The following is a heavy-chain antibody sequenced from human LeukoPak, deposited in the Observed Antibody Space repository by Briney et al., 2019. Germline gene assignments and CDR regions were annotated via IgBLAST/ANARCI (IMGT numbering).Heavy chain of an antibody. Sequence: PSETLSLTCTVSGGSISSYYWSWIRQPPGKGLEWIGYIYYSGSTNYNPSLKSRVTISVDTSKNQFSLKLSSVTAADTAVYYCARVYSSGWYPYYYYMDVWGKGTTVTVSS. J-gene: IGHJ6*03. V-gene: IGHV4-59*01. CDR1: GGSISSYY. CDR3: ARVYSSGWYPYYYYMDV. CDR2: IYYSGST. D-gene: IGHD6-19*01.